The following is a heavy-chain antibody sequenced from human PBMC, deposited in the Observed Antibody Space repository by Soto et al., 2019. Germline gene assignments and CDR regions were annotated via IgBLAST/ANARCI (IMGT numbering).Heavy chain of an antibody. CDR3: ASGFDSDGLYNGGHP. Sequence: VQLQESGPGLVKPSGTLSLTCTVSGGSISTTHWWSWVRQSPGKGLEWIGEILHIGSTNYNPSLKSRGTISIDKSKNQFSLRLSSVTAADTAVYYCASGFDSDGLYNGGHPWGQGTLVSVSS. D-gene: IGHD3-22*01. J-gene: IGHJ5*02. V-gene: IGHV4-4*02. CDR2: ILHIGST. CDR1: GGSISTTHW.